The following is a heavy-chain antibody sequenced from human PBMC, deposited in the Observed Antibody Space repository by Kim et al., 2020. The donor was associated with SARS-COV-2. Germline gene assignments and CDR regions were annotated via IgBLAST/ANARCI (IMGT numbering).Heavy chain of an antibody. J-gene: IGHJ5*02. Sequence: SVKVSCKASGGTFSSYAISWVRQAPGQGLELMGGIIPIFGTANYAQKLQGRVTITADESTRTAYMELSSLRSEDTAVYYCARNLYDSSGYYSSWFDLWGQGTLVTVSS. D-gene: IGHD3-22*01. CDR2: IIPIFGTA. CDR1: GGTFSSYA. V-gene: IGHV1-69*13. CDR3: ARNLYDSSGYYSSWFDL.